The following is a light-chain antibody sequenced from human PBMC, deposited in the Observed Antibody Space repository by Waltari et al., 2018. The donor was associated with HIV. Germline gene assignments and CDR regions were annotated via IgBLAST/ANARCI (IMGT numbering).Light chain of an antibody. CDR2: AAS. CDR3: QQSYATPYT. CDR1: QNINTY. J-gene: IGKJ2*01. V-gene: IGKV1-39*01. Sequence: DIRMTQSPSSLSASVGDRVTITCRASQNINTYLNWYQQKPGKAPKLLIYAASSFQSGVPSRFRGIGSGTDFSLTISSLQPEDFATYYCQQSYATPYTFGQGTNLDIK.